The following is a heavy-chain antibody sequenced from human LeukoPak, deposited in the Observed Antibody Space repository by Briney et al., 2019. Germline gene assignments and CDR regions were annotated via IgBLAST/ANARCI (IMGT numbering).Heavy chain of an antibody. CDR3: ARIGLRGVIISRPLDY. V-gene: IGHV1-8*02. Sequence: GSSVKVSCKASGGTFSSYAISWVRQAPGQGLEWMGWMNPNSGNTGYAQKFQGRVTMTRNTSISTAYMELSSLRSEDTAVYYCARIGLRGVIISRPLDYWGQGTLVTVSS. CDR1: GGTFSSYA. CDR2: MNPNSGNT. J-gene: IGHJ4*02. D-gene: IGHD3-16*02.